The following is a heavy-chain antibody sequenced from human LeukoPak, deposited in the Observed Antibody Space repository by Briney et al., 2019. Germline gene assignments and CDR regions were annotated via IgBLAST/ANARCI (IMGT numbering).Heavy chain of an antibody. Sequence: SGPTLVKPTQTLTLTCTFSGFSLSTSGVGVGWIRQPPGKALEWLALISWNDDKRYSPSLKSRLTITKDTSKNQVVLTMTNMDPVDTATYYCAHSTYYYDSSGQGGVDYWGQGTLVTVSS. J-gene: IGHJ4*02. V-gene: IGHV2-5*01. D-gene: IGHD3-22*01. CDR2: ISWNDDK. CDR3: AHSTYYYDSSGQGGVDY. CDR1: GFSLSTSGVG.